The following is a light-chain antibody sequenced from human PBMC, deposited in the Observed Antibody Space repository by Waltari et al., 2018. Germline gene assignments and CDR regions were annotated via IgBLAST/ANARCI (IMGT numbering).Light chain of an antibody. V-gene: IGKV1-16*01. CDR2: GAS. J-gene: IGKJ5*01. CDR1: QDIGPY. CDR3: QQYNNYPPT. Sequence: DIQMTQSPSSLSPSVGDRVSITCRASQDIGPYLIWYQQKPGQPPRSLISGASNLLSGVPSRFSGGGSGTDFTLTITALQPDDFATYYCQQYNNYPPTFGQGTRLEIK.